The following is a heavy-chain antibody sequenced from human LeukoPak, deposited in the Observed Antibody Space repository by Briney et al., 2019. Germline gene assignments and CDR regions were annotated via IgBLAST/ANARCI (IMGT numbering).Heavy chain of an antibody. CDR1: GFTFSDYY. V-gene: IGHV3-11*04. D-gene: IGHD3-3*01. CDR3: ARSRFWSGYYTNAFDI. Sequence: GGSLRLSCAASGFTFSDYYMSWIRQAPGKGLEWVSYISSSGSTLYYADSVKGRFTISRDNAKNSLYLQMNSLRAEDTAVYYCARSRFWSGYYTNAFDIWGQGTMVTVSS. J-gene: IGHJ3*02. CDR2: ISSSGSTL.